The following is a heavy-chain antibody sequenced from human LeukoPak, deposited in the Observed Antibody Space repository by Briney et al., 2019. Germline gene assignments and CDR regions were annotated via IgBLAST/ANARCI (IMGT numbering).Heavy chain of an antibody. Sequence: PSETLSLTCTVSGGSISSYYWSWIRQPPGKGLEWIGYIYYSGSTNYNPSLKSRVTISVDTSKNQFSLKLSSVTAADTAVYYCARDRTRHARSSPGYSSGWSKSYYYYNGMDVWGQGTTVTVSS. J-gene: IGHJ6*02. V-gene: IGHV4-59*01. D-gene: IGHD6-19*01. CDR1: GGSISSYY. CDR3: ARDRTRHARSSPGYSSGWSKSYYYYNGMDV. CDR2: IYYSGST.